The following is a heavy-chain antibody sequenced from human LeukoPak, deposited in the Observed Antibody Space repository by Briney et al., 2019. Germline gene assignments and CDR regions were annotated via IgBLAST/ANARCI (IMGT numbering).Heavy chain of an antibody. V-gene: IGHV3-49*03. Sequence: LSLTCTVSGGSISSYYWGWIRQPPGKGLEWVGLIRSKAYGGTTEYAASVKGRFTITRDDSKSIAYLQMNRLKTEDAAVYYCTSGMITFGGVIVQLDYWGQGTLVTVSS. J-gene: IGHJ4*02. CDR2: IRSKAYGGTT. CDR3: TSGMITFGGVIVQLDY. D-gene: IGHD3-16*02. CDR1: GGSISSYY.